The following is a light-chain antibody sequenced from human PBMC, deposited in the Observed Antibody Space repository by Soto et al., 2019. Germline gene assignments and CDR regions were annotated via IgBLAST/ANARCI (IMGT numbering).Light chain of an antibody. J-gene: IGKJ5*01. V-gene: IGKV4-1*01. CDR3: QQPCSTAAV. Sequence: DIGMTQSPDSLAVSLGERATINCKSSQSVLSSSNNKNDLAWYQQKPGQTPKLRIYWASTRESAVPDRLSGSGSGTDFSLTKSSTLAEDVALYEFQQPCSTAAVFGQGTRLEI. CDR2: WAS. CDR1: QSVLSSSNNKND.